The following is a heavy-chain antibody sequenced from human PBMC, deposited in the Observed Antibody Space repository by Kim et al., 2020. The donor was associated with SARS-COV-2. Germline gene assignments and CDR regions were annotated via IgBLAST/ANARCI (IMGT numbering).Heavy chain of an antibody. CDR1: GYTFSKYW. CDR3: AKTSRTGLATGY. Sequence: GESLKISCQGSGYTFSKYWIAWVRQTPDKGLEWVGIIYPDDSDTKYSQSFQGRVIISADTSSSTAFLQWRSLQASHTAMYYCAKTSRTGLATGY. J-gene: IGHJ4*03. V-gene: IGHV5-51*01. CDR2: IYPDDSDT.